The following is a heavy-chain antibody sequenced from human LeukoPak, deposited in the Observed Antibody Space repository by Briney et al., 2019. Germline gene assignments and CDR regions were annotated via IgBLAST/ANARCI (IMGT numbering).Heavy chain of an antibody. CDR3: ARDRSLKNYDYVWGSPFDY. CDR2: ISYDGSNK. CDR1: GFAFSSYG. Sequence: GGSLRLSCAASGFAFSSYGMHWVRQAPGKGLEWVAVISYDGSNKYYADSVKGRFTISRDNSKNTLYLQMNSLRAEDTAVYYCARDRSLKNYDYVWGSPFDYWGQGTLVTVSS. V-gene: IGHV3-30*03. J-gene: IGHJ4*02. D-gene: IGHD3-16*01.